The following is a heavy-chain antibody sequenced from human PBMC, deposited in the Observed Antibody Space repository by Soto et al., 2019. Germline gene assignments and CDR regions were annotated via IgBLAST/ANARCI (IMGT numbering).Heavy chain of an antibody. Sequence: RLSCAASGFTFSSYGMHWVRQAPGKGLEWVAVISYDGSNKYYADSVKGRFTISRDNSKNTLYLQMNSLRAEDTAVYYCAKEGRWFGEYHNWFDPWGQGTLVTVSS. D-gene: IGHD3-10*01. J-gene: IGHJ5*02. CDR3: AKEGRWFGEYHNWFDP. CDR1: GFTFSSYG. CDR2: ISYDGSNK. V-gene: IGHV3-30*18.